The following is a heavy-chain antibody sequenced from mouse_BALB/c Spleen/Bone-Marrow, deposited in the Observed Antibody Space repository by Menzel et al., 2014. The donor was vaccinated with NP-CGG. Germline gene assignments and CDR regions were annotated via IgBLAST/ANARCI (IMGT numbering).Heavy chain of an antibody. CDR2: ISGGTSTI. V-gene: IGHV5-17*02. CDR1: GFTFRSFG. CDR3: VRGGYYAPSYFDS. Sequence: EVKVVESGGGLVQPGGSRKLSCAASGFTFRSFGMHWARQAPEKGPEWVAYISGGTSTIYYADTVKGRFTISRDNPNNTLFLQMTSLRSKDTAMYYCVRGGYYAPSYFDSWGQGTTLTVSS. D-gene: IGHD2-3*01. J-gene: IGHJ2*01.